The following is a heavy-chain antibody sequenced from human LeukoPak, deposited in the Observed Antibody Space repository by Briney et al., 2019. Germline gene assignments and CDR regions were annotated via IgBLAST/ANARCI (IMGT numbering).Heavy chain of an antibody. CDR1: GFTFSSYA. Sequence: GGSLRPSCVVSGFTFSSYAMSWVRQAPGKGLEWVSAISGSGGSTYYADSVKGRFTISRDNSKNTLYLQMNSLRAEDTAVYYCATVAGDFWSGYYDYWGQGTLVTVSS. CDR3: ATVAGDFWSGYYDY. CDR2: ISGSGGST. V-gene: IGHV3-23*01. D-gene: IGHD3-3*01. J-gene: IGHJ4*02.